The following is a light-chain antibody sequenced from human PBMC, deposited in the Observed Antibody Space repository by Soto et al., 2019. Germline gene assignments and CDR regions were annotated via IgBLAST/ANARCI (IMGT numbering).Light chain of an antibody. CDR3: PQGDSFPIA. V-gene: IGKV1-12*01. CDR2: AAS. CDR1: QGINNW. Sequence: DIQMSQSPSSVSASVGDTVTITCRASQGINNWLAWYQQKPGKAPNLLIYAASRLQSGVPSRFSGSGSGTDFTLTLSSLQPEDFATYYCPQGDSFPIAFGQGTRLEIK. J-gene: IGKJ5*01.